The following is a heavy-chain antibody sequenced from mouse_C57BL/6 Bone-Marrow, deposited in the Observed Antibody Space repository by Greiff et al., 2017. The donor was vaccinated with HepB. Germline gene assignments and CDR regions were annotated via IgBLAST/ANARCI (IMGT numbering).Heavy chain of an antibody. CDR1: GFNIKDDY. V-gene: IGHV14-4*01. D-gene: IGHD1-1*01. Sequence: VQLQQSGAELVRPGASVKLSCTASGFNIKDDYMHWVKQRPEQGLEWIGWIDPENGDTEYASKFQGKATITADTSSNTAYLQLSSLTSEDTAVYYCTRPNYYSSSFQLAWFAYWGQGTLVTVSA. CDR2: IDPENGDT. J-gene: IGHJ3*01. CDR3: TRPNYYSSSFQLAWFAY.